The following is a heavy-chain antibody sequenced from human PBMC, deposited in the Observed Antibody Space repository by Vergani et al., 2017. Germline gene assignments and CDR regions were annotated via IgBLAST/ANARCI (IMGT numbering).Heavy chain of an antibody. CDR1: GYTFTGYY. D-gene: IGHD3-22*01. J-gene: IGHJ5*02. CDR3: ARGFYYYDSSGYAPFDP. CDR2: INPNSGGT. V-gene: IGHV1-2*02. Sequence: QMQLVQSGAEVKKPGASVKVSCKASGYTFTGYYMHWVRQAPGQGLEWMGWINPNSGGTNYAQKFQGRVTMTRDTSISTVYMELSRLRSDDTAVYYCARGFYYYDSSGYAPFDPWGQGTLVTVSS.